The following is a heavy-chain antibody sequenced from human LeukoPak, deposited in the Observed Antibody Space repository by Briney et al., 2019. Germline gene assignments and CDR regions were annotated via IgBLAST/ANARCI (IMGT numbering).Heavy chain of an antibody. J-gene: IGHJ4*02. Sequence: GRSLRLSCAASGLTFSHYAMHWVRQAPGKGLEWGAVIWYDGSHDTYTDSVKGRFTVSRDNFKNALHLQMNSLRVEDTAVYYCAKEGDYCSSSGCHKRGIDYWGQGTLVTVSS. CDR3: AKEGDYCSSSGCHKRGIDY. CDR2: IWYDGSHD. D-gene: IGHD2-2*01. V-gene: IGHV3-33*06. CDR1: GLTFSHYA.